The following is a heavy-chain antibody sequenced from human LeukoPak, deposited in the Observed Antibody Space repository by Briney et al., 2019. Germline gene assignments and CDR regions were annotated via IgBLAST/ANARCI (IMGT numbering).Heavy chain of an antibody. Sequence: GGSLRLSCAVSGFTFSNYGMNWVRQAPGKGLEWVSSISSTSNYIYYADSVKGRFTISRDNAKNSLYLQMNSLRVEDTAVYYCVTRLALPYFDYWGQGTLVTVSS. J-gene: IGHJ4*02. CDR1: GFTFSNYG. D-gene: IGHD6-19*01. CDR3: VTRLALPYFDY. V-gene: IGHV3-21*01. CDR2: ISSTSNYI.